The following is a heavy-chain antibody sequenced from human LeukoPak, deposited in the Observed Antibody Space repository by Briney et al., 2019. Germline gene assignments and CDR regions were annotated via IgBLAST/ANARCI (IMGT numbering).Heavy chain of an antibody. CDR2: INPNSGGT. V-gene: IGHV1-2*02. Sequence: ASVKVSCKASGYTFTGYYMHWVRQAPGQGLEWMGWINPNSGGTNYAQKFQGRVTMTRDTSISTAYMELSRLRSDDTAVYYCARDIVVVPAANYDAFDIWGQGTMVTASS. J-gene: IGHJ3*02. D-gene: IGHD2-2*01. CDR3: ARDIVVVPAANYDAFDI. CDR1: GYTFTGYY.